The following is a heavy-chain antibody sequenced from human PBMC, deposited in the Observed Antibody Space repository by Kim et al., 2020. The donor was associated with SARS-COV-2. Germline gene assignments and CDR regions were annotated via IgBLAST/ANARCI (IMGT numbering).Heavy chain of an antibody. J-gene: IGHJ5*02. Sequence: ADSVKGRFNISRENSKNTLYLQMNRLRVEDTAVYYCAKGSSNWYPRDWFDPWGQGTLLIVSS. CDR3: AKGSSNWYPRDWFDP. V-gene: IGHV3-23*01. D-gene: IGHD6-13*01.